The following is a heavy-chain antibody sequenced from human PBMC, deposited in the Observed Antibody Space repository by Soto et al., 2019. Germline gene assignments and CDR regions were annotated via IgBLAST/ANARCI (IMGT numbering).Heavy chain of an antibody. CDR1: GFTFSSYG. D-gene: IGHD3-10*01. Sequence: QVQLVESGGGVVQPGRSLRLSCAASGFTFSSYGMHWVRQAPGKGLEWVAVISYDGSNKYYADSVKGRLTITRDNSKNTLYLQMNSLRAEDTAVYYCAKRGSGSSFDYWGQGTLVTVSS. CDR2: ISYDGSNK. V-gene: IGHV3-30*18. CDR3: AKRGSGSSFDY. J-gene: IGHJ4*02.